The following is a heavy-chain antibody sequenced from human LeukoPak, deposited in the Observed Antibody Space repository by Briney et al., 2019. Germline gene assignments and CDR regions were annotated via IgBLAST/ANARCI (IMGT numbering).Heavy chain of an antibody. V-gene: IGHV3-48*03. Sequence: GGSLRLSCAASGFTFSSYEMNWVRQAPGKGLEWVSYISSSGSTIYYADSVKGRFTISRDNAKNSLYLQMNSLRAEDTAVYYCARDPSGITMRDPFDYWGQGTLVTVSS. CDR1: GFTFSSYE. CDR2: ISSSGSTI. CDR3: ARDPSGITMRDPFDY. J-gene: IGHJ4*02. D-gene: IGHD3-22*01.